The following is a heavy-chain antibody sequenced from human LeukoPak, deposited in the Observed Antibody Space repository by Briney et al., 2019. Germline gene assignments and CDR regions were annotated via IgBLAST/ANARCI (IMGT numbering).Heavy chain of an antibody. V-gene: IGHV3-21*01. D-gene: IGHD3-22*01. CDR3: VRLRRNSDTSGFYYYYDF. CDR1: GFTFNKYW. Sequence: NPGGSLRLSCAASGFTFNKYWLTWVRQAPGKGLEWVSSISVRSNYIYYADSVRGRFRISRDDARDSLYLQMNSLRAEDTAVYYCVRLRRNSDTSGFYYYYDFWGQGTLVTVSS. CDR2: ISVRSNYI. J-gene: IGHJ4*02.